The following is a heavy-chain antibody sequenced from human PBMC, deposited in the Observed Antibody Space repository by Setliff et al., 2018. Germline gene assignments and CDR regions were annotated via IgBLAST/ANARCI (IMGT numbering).Heavy chain of an antibody. Sequence: GGSLRLSCAASGYTSSSYAMTWVRQAPGKGLEWVSVIYSGGSTYYADSVKGRFTTSRDNSKNTLHLQMNSLRAEDTAVYYCASEKGSTMVRGVMAHWGQGTLVTVSS. J-gene: IGHJ4*02. V-gene: IGHV3-53*01. D-gene: IGHD3-10*01. CDR2: IYSGGST. CDR1: GYTSSSYA. CDR3: ASEKGSTMVRGVMAH.